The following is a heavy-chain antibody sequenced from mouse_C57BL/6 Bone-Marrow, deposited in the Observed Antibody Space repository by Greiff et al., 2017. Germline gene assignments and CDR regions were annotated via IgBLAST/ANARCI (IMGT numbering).Heavy chain of an antibody. CDR3: ARNHYYGSSGGYFDV. CDR2: ISSGSSTI. V-gene: IGHV5-17*01. D-gene: IGHD1-1*01. J-gene: IGHJ1*03. CDR1: GFTFSDYG. Sequence: EVQRVESGGGLVKPGGSLKLSCAASGFTFSDYGMHWVRQAPEKGLEWVAYISSGSSTIYYADTVKGRFTISRDNAKNTLFLQMTSLRSEDTAMYYGARNHYYGSSGGYFDVWGTGTTVTVSS.